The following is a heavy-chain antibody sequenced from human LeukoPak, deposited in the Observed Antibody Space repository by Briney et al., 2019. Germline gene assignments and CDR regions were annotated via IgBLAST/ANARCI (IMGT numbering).Heavy chain of an antibody. D-gene: IGHD1-1*01. Sequence: SETLSLTCAVYGGSFSGYYWSWIRQPPGKGLEWIGEINHSGSTNYNPSLKSRVTISVDTSKNQFSLKLSSVTAADTAVYYCASFQQAGNCSTFDYWGQGTLVTVSS. V-gene: IGHV4-34*01. CDR3: ASFQQAGNCSTFDY. CDR1: GGSFSGYY. J-gene: IGHJ4*02. CDR2: INHSGST.